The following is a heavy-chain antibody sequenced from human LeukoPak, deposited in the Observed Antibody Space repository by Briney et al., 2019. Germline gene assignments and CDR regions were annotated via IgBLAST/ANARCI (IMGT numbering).Heavy chain of an antibody. D-gene: IGHD3-22*01. V-gene: IGHV3-23*01. J-gene: IGHJ4*02. Sequence: GGSLRLSCAASGFTFSSYAMSWVRQAPGKGLEWVSAISGSGGSTYYADSVKGRFTISRDNSKNTLYLQMNSLRAEHTAVYYCAKYVTDMIVVVTHDYWGQGTLVTVSS. CDR1: GFTFSSYA. CDR2: ISGSGGST. CDR3: AKYVTDMIVVVTHDY.